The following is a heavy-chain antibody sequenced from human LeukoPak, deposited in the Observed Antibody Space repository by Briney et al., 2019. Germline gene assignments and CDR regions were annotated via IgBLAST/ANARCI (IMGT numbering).Heavy chain of an antibody. CDR1: GFAFSSFS. J-gene: IGHJ4*02. CDR2: ISGDSSTI. D-gene: IGHD1-26*01. Sequence: PGGSLRLSCAASGFAFSSFSMNWVRQAPGKGLEWASYISGDSSTIYYADSVKGRFTISRDSAKNSLYLQMSSLRDEDTAVYYCARDLHSGAYTFGYWGQGTLVTVSS. CDR3: ARDLHSGAYTFGY. V-gene: IGHV3-48*02.